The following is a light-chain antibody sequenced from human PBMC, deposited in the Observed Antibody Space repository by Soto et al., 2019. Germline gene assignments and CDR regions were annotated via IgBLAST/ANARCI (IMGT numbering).Light chain of an antibody. CDR2: DVS. CDR1: SSDVGGYKY. V-gene: IGLV2-14*01. Sequence: QSALTQPASVSGSPGQTITISCTGTSSDVGGYKYVSWYQQHPDKAPKVMIYDVSNRPSGVSNRFSGSKSGNTASLTISGLQAEDEADYYCTSWTTSTTMIFGGGTKVTVL. J-gene: IGLJ2*01. CDR3: TSWTTSTTMI.